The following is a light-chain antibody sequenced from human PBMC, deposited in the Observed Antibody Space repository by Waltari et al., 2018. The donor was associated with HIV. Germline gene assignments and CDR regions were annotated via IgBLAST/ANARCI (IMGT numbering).Light chain of an antibody. CDR1: SSNIGAGYD. CDR3: QSYDSSLSRRV. V-gene: IGLV1-40*01. Sequence: QSVLTQPPSVSGAPGQRVTISCPGRSSNIGAGYDVHWYQQLPGTAPKLLIYGNSNRPSGVPDRFSGSKSGTSASLAITGLQAEDEADYYCQSYDSSLSRRVFGTGTKVTVL. J-gene: IGLJ1*01. CDR2: GNS.